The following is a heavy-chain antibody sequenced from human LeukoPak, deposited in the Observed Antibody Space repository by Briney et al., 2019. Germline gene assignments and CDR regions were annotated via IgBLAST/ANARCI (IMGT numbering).Heavy chain of an antibody. J-gene: IGHJ5*02. CDR1: GFTFSSYA. CDR2: ISGSGGST. CDR3: AKASSGWYARWFDP. V-gene: IGHV3-23*01. D-gene: IGHD6-19*01. Sequence: GGSLRLSCAASGFTFSSYAMSWVRQAPEKGLEWVSAISGSGGSTYYADSVKGRFTISRDNSKNTLYLQMNSLRAEDTAAYYCAKASSGWYARWFDPWGQGTLVTVSS.